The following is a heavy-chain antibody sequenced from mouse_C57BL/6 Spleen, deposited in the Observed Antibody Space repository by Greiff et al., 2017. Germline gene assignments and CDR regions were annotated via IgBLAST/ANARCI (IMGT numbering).Heavy chain of an antibody. CDR2: ISNGGGST. V-gene: IGHV5-12*01. Sequence: EVKLMESGGGLVQPGGSLKLSCAASGFTFSDYYMYWVRQTPEKRLEWVAYISNGGGSTYHPDTVKGRFTISRDNAKNTLYLQMSRLKSEDTAMYYCARRGTGAVFDYWGQGTTLTVSS. CDR3: ARRGTGAVFDY. CDR1: GFTFSDYY. J-gene: IGHJ2*01. D-gene: IGHD4-1*01.